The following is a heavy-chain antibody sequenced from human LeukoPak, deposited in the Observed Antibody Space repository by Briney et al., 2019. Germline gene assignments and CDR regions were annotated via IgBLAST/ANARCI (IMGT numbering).Heavy chain of an antibody. V-gene: IGHV3-30-3*01. CDR2: ISYDGSNK. CDR3: ATFYFASGGLFRHFDY. Sequence: GGSLRLSCAASGFTFSSYAMHWVRQAPGKGLEWVAVISYDGSNKYYADSVKGRFTISRDNSKNTLYLQMNSLRAEDTAVYYCATFYFASGGLFRHFDYWGQGTLVTVSS. D-gene: IGHD3-10*01. CDR1: GFTFSSYA. J-gene: IGHJ4*02.